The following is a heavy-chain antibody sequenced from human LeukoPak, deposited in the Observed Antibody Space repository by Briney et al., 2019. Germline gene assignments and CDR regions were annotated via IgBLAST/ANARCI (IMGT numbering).Heavy chain of an antibody. Sequence: ASVKVSCKASGYTFTGYYMHWVPQAPGQGLEWMGWINPNSGGTNYAQKFQGRVTMTRDTSISTAYMELSRLRSDDTAVYYCARVRWYSRLFDYWGQGTLVTVSS. CDR3: ARVRWYSRLFDY. CDR2: INPNSGGT. V-gene: IGHV1-2*02. D-gene: IGHD5-24*01. J-gene: IGHJ4*02. CDR1: GYTFTGYY.